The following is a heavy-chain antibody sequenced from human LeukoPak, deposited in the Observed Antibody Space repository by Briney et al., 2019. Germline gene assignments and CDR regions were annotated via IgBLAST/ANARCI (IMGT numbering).Heavy chain of an antibody. CDR2: IKQDGSEK. V-gene: IGHV3-7*01. J-gene: IGHJ5*02. D-gene: IGHD3-22*01. CDR1: GFTFNSYW. Sequence: PGGSLRLSCVASGFTFNSYWMSWVRQAPGKGLEWVANIKQDGSEKYYVDSVKGRFTISRDNAKNSLYLQMNILRVEDTAVYYCAGLSGGFYDTNDYAWGQGTPVTVSS. CDR3: AGLSGGFYDTNDYA.